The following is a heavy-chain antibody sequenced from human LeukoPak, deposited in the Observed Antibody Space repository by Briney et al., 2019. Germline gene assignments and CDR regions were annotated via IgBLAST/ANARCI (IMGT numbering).Heavy chain of an antibody. J-gene: IGHJ4*02. CDR3: ASGEREYCSGGSCYPINS. D-gene: IGHD2-15*01. CDR1: GGSISSYY. CDR2: IYYSGST. V-gene: IGHV4-59*01. Sequence: PSETLSLTCTVSGGSISSYYWGWIRQPPGKGLEWIGYIYYSGSTNYNPSLKSRVTISVDTSKNQFSLKLSSVTAADTAVYYCASGEREYCSGGSCYPINSWGQGTLVTVSS.